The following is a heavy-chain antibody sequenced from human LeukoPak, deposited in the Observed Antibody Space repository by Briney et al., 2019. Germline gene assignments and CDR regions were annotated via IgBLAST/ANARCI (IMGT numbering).Heavy chain of an antibody. J-gene: IGHJ5*02. V-gene: IGHV7-4-1*02. CDR3: ARRLTLVRGVRLGDWFDP. CDR2: INTNTGNP. Sequence: ASVKVSCKASGYTFTSYTINWVRQAPGQGLEWMGWINTNTGNPTYAQGFTGRFVLSLDTSVSTAYLQISSLKAEDTAVYYCARRLTLVRGVRLGDWFDPWGQGSLVTVSS. D-gene: IGHD3-10*01. CDR1: GYTFTSYT.